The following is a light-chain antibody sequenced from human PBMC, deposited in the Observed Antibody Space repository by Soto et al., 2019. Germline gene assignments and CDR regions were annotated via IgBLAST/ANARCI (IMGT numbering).Light chain of an antibody. CDR2: DVS. V-gene: IGLV2-14*01. Sequence: QSALTQPASVSGSPGQSITISCTGTSSDVGGYNYVSWFQQHPGKGPKLMIYDVSNRPSGVSNRFSGSKSGNTASLTISGLQAEDEAAYYCSSYTSSSTTHVFGTGTKLTVL. J-gene: IGLJ1*01. CDR3: SSYTSSSTTHV. CDR1: SSDVGGYNY.